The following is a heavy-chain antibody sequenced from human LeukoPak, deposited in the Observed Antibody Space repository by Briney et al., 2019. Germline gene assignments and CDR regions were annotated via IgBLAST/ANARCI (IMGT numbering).Heavy chain of an antibody. D-gene: IGHD2-2*01. J-gene: IGHJ4*02. V-gene: IGHV3-7*01. CDR1: GFTVSSNY. CDR2: IKQDGSDK. CDR3: ARSRGRVSPLDY. Sequence: PGGSLRLSCAASGFTVSSNYMSWVRQAPGKGLEWVANIKQDGSDKYYVDSVKGRFTISRDNAKNSLYLQMNSLRAEDTAVYYCARSRGRVSPLDYWGQGTLVTVSS.